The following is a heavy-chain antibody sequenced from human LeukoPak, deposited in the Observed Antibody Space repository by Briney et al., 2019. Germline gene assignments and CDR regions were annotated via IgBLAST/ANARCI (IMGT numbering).Heavy chain of an antibody. J-gene: IGHJ4*02. D-gene: IGHD4-17*01. Sequence: SETLSLTCTVSGVSISGYYWSWIQQPPRKGLEWIGYIYYSGSTNYNPSLKSRVTISVDTSKNQFSLKMSSVTAADTAVYYCAGDDGDHTPRLWGQGTLVTVSS. CDR2: IYYSGST. CDR1: GVSISGYY. V-gene: IGHV4-59*01. CDR3: AGDDGDHTPRL.